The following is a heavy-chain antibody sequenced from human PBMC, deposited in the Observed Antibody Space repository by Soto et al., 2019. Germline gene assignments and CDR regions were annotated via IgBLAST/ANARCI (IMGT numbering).Heavy chain of an antibody. D-gene: IGHD3-3*01. CDR1: GGSFSGYY. CDR2: INHSGST. V-gene: IGHV4-34*01. CDR3: ARGQAYYDFWSGYLPHYGMDV. J-gene: IGHJ6*02. Sequence: PSETLSLTCAVYGGSFSGYYWSWIRQPPGKGLEWIGEINHSGSTNYNPSLKSRVTISVDTSKNQFSLQLSSVTAADTAVYYCARGQAYYDFWSGYLPHYGMDVWGQGTTVTV.